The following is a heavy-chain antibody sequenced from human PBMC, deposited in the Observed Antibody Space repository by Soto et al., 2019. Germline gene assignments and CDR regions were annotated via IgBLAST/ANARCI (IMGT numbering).Heavy chain of an antibody. Sequence: EVQLVESGGDLVQPGGSLRLSCAASGFTFSSYAMHWVRQAPGKGLECVSAITSNGGNTDYASSVKGRFTISRDNSKNTLYLQMGSLRAEDMAVYYCARRIPFGYGMDVWGQGTTVTVSS. CDR1: GFTFSSYA. D-gene: IGHD2-21*01. V-gene: IGHV3-64*01. J-gene: IGHJ6*02. CDR3: ARRIPFGYGMDV. CDR2: ITSNGGNT.